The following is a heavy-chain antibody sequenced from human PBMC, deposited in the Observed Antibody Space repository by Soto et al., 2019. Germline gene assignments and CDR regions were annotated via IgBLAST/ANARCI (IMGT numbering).Heavy chain of an antibody. V-gene: IGHV3-33*01. CDR2: IWNDGSNK. J-gene: IGHJ4*02. Sequence: QVQLVESGGGVVQPGRSLRLSCAASGFTFSSYHMHWVRQAPGKGLEWVAVIWNDGSNKYYADSVKGRFTISRDNSKITLYLQMDSLRVEDTAVYYCARIGSWALNFDYWGQGTLVTVSS. CDR1: GFTFSSYH. D-gene: IGHD6-13*01. CDR3: ARIGSWALNFDY.